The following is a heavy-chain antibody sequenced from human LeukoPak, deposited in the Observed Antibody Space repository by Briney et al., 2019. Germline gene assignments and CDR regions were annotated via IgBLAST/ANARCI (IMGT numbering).Heavy chain of an antibody. Sequence: GGSLRLSRAGSGFTFSNTWMHWVRQAPGEGLVWVSRIDSDGSTINYADSVKGRFTISRDNARNTLYLQMNSLRVEDTALYFCATAGNYRFDYWGQGTLVTVSS. CDR2: IDSDGSTI. J-gene: IGHJ4*02. CDR3: ATAGNYRFDY. V-gene: IGHV3-74*01. CDR1: GFTFSNTW. D-gene: IGHD1-7*01.